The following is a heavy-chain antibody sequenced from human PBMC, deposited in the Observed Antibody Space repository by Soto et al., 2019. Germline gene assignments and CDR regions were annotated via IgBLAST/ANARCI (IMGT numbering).Heavy chain of an antibody. J-gene: IGHJ3*02. Sequence: QVQLVQPGAEVKKPGSSVKVSCKASGGTFSSYAISWVRQAPGQGLEWMGGIIPICGTANYAQKFQGRVTITADKSTSTAYMELSSLIAEDTAVYYCARDLEQIYAFDIWGQGTMVTVSS. V-gene: IGHV1-69*06. CDR3: ARDLEQIYAFDI. CDR1: GGTFSSYA. CDR2: IIPICGTA.